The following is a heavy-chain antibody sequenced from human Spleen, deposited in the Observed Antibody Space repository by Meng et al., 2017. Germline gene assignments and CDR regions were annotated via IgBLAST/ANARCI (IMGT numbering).Heavy chain of an antibody. Sequence: SGPTLVKPTQTLTLTCTFSGFSLNTRGMCVSWVRQPPGKALEWLALIDWGDRKFFSPSLRTRLTISKDTRKNQVVLTMTNVDPVDTATYYCARIYADFRDWYFDLWGRGTLVTVSS. CDR3: ARIYADFRDWYFDL. J-gene: IGHJ2*01. CDR1: GFSLNTRGMC. V-gene: IGHV2-70*20. D-gene: IGHD4-17*01. CDR2: IDWGDRK.